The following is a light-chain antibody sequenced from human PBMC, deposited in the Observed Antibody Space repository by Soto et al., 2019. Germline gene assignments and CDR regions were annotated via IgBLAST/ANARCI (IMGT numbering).Light chain of an antibody. CDR3: AAWDASMNGYV. J-gene: IGLJ1*01. CDR2: SNN. CDR1: SSNIGSNT. V-gene: IGLV1-44*01. Sequence: QSALTQPPSASGTPGQRVTISCSGSSSNIGSNTVNWYQQLPGTAPKLLIYSNNQRPSAVPDRFSGSKSGTSASLAISGLQSADEADYYCAAWDASMNGYVFGTGTKVTVL.